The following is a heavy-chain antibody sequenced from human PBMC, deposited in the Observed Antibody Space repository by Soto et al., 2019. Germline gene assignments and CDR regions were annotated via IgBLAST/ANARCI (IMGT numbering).Heavy chain of an antibody. D-gene: IGHD3-22*01. CDR1: GGTFSSYA. CDR2: ISAYNGNT. V-gene: IGHV1-18*01. Sequence: GASVKVSCKSSGGTFSSYAISWVRQAPGQGLEWMGWISAYNGNTNYAQKLQGRVTMTTDTSMSTAYMELRSLRSDDTAVYYCARDLGYDSSGYYYSSAFDIWGLGTMVTVS. J-gene: IGHJ3*02. CDR3: ARDLGYDSSGYYYSSAFDI.